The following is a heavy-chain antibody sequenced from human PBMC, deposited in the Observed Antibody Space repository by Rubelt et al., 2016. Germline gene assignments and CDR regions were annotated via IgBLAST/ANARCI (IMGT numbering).Heavy chain of an antibody. CDR3: ARTVAGFFRRFDP. J-gene: IGHJ5*02. D-gene: IGHD6-19*01. Sequence: QLQLQESGPGLVKPSETLSLTCSVSGGSISSGSHYWAWIRQPPGKGLEWIGTIYYSGSTYYNPSLKSRVTMSVDPSKNQFARKWSSVTAADTAVYYCARTVAGFFRRFDPWGQGTLVTVSS. CDR1: GGSISSGSHY. V-gene: IGHV4-39*01. CDR2: IYYSGST.